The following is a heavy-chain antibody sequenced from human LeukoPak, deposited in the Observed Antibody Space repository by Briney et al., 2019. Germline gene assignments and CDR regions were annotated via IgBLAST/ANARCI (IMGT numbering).Heavy chain of an antibody. Sequence: GGSLRLSCAASGFTVSSNYMSWVRQAPGKGLEWVSVIYSGGSTYYADSVKGKFTISRDNSKNTLYLQMNSLRAEDTAVYYCARGTSSGYFQLYFDYWGQGTLVTVSS. CDR3: ARGTSSGYFQLYFDY. CDR1: GFTVSSNY. J-gene: IGHJ4*02. CDR2: IYSGGST. V-gene: IGHV3-66*01. D-gene: IGHD3-22*01.